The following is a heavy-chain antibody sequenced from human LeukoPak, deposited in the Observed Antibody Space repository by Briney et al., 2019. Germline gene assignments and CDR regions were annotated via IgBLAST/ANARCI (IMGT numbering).Heavy chain of an antibody. CDR2: IKQDGSEK. J-gene: IGHJ4*02. CDR1: GFTFSSYW. V-gene: IGHV3-7*01. CDR3: ARCGWRSGWLHDY. D-gene: IGHD6-19*01. Sequence: GGSLRLSCAASGFTFSSYWMSWGRQAPGKGLEWVANIKQDGSEKYYVDSVKGRFTISRDNAKNSLYLQMNSLRAEDTAVYYCARCGWRSGWLHDYWGQGTLVTVSS.